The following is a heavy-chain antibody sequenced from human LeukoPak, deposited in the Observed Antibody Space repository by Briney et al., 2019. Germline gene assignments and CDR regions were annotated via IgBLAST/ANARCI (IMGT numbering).Heavy chain of an antibody. CDR3: ARDWLDDYYYYGMDF. D-gene: IGHD6-19*01. Sequence: SETLSLTCTESGGSISSYYWSWMRPRARRGLEWIGRIYTSGSTNYNPSLKSRVTMSVDTTKNQFSLKLSSVTAPNTAVYYCARDWLDDYYYYGMDFWGQGTTVTVSS. CDR1: GGSISSYY. CDR2: IYTSGST. V-gene: IGHV4-4*07. J-gene: IGHJ6*02.